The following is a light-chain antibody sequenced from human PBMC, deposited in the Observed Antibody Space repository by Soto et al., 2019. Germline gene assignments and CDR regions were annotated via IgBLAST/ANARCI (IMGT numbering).Light chain of an antibody. CDR1: QTVGRS. CDR3: QQYNSWPRT. J-gene: IGKJ1*01. Sequence: EIVLTQSPATLSLSPGERATLSCRASQTVGRSLAWYQQKPGQAPRLLISDASNRATGIPARFSGSGSGTEFTLTISSLQSEDLEVYFCQQYNSWPRTFGQGTKVDIK. V-gene: IGKV3-11*01. CDR2: DAS.